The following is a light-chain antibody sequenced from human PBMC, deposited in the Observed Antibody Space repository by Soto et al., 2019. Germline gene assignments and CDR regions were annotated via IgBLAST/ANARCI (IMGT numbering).Light chain of an antibody. Sequence: DIQMTQSPSTLSASLGDRVTITCRASQTIINWLAWYQQKPGKAPKLLIYKASTSEGEVPSRFSGSGSETEFTLTINSLQPDDSATYYCQQYHTYWWTFGQGTKVDIK. J-gene: IGKJ1*01. CDR1: QTIINW. CDR3: QQYHTYWWT. CDR2: KAS. V-gene: IGKV1-5*03.